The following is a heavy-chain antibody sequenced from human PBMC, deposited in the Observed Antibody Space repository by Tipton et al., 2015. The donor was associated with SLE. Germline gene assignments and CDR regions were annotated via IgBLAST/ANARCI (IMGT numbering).Heavy chain of an antibody. J-gene: IGHJ4*02. Sequence: TLSLTCTVSGGSISSHYWSWIRQPPGKGLEWIGYIYYSGSTYYNPSLKSRVTISVDTSKNQFSLKLSSVTAADTAVYYCARVRGGVFPFDYWGQGTLVTVSS. D-gene: IGHD2-15*01. CDR2: IYYSGST. V-gene: IGHV4-59*11. CDR1: GGSISSHY. CDR3: ARVRGGVFPFDY.